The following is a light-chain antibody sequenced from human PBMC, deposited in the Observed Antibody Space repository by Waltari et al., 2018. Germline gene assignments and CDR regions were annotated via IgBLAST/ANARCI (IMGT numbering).Light chain of an antibody. CDR2: RHN. CDR1: ISTLGTNY. V-gene: IGLV1-47*01. Sequence: QSVLTQPPSASGTPGQRVTISCSGSISTLGTNYLYWYQQFPGTAPNLLIQRHNHRPSGVPDRFSGSKSGTSASLAISGLRSEDEADYYCASWDDSLSVGVFGGGTKLTVL. CDR3: ASWDDSLSVGV. J-gene: IGLJ3*02.